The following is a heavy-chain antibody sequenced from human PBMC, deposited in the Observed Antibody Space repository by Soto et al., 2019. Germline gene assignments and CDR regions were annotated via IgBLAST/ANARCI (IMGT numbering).Heavy chain of an antibody. J-gene: IGHJ4*02. D-gene: IGHD4-4*01. CDR1: GYIFTGYY. V-gene: IGHV1-2*02. CDR2: INPISGGT. Sequence: QVHLVQSGAEVKKPGASVKVSCKASGYIFTGYYIHWVRQAPGQGLEWMGYINPISGGTTYAQKFQGRITMTRDTSINTVYLGLSRLTSDDTAVYSCARTTSFRSFQAFDDWGQGTLVTVSS. CDR3: ARTTSFRSFQAFDD.